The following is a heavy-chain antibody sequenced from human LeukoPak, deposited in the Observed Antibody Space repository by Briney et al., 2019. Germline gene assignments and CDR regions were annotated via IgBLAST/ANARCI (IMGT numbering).Heavy chain of an antibody. Sequence: SETLSLTCAVYGGSFSGYYWSWIRQPPGKGLEWIGEINPSVSTNYNPSLKSRVTISVDTSKNQFTLKLNSVTVADTAVYYCARDLEYCSSTSCPFDYWGQGTLVTVSS. CDR3: ARDLEYCSSTSCPFDY. V-gene: IGHV4-34*01. J-gene: IGHJ4*02. D-gene: IGHD2-2*01. CDR1: GGSFSGYY. CDR2: INPSVST.